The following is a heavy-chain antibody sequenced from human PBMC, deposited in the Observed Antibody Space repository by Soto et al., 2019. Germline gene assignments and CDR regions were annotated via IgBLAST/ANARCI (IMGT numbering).Heavy chain of an antibody. J-gene: IGHJ3*02. CDR2: IYYSGST. Sequence: ASETLSLTCTVSGGSVTRYYWSWSRQPPGKGLEWIGYIYYSGSTNYNSSLKSRVTISVDTSKNQFSLKLSSVTAADTAVYYCARHGGITMVRGVLFALDISGQGTMVPVSS. D-gene: IGHD3-10*01. CDR1: GGSVTRYY. CDR3: ARHGGITMVRGVLFALDI. V-gene: IGHV4-59*08.